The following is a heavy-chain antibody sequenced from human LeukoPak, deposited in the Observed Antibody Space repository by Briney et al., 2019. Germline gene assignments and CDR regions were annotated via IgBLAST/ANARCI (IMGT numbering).Heavy chain of an antibody. CDR3: ARAGAYSSSSSAGL. V-gene: IGHV3-48*04. Sequence: PGGSLRLSCAASGFSFSSYSMNWVRQAPGKGLEWISYISSSSSTIHYADSVKGRFTISRDNAKNSVYLQMNSLRAEDTAVYYCARAGAYSSSSSAGLWGQGTLVTASS. CDR2: ISSSSSTI. J-gene: IGHJ4*02. D-gene: IGHD6-6*01. CDR1: GFSFSSYS.